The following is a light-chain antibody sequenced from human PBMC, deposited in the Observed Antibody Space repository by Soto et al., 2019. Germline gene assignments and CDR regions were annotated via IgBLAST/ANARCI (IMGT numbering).Light chain of an antibody. CDR2: DVT. J-gene: IGLJ1*01. Sequence: QSALTQPASVSGSPGQSITISCTGTSSDVGRYNYVSWYQQHPGKVPKVMIYDVTKRPSGVSNRFSGSKSGNTASPTISGLQAEDEADYYCRSYTSSSTYVFGTGTKLTVL. CDR1: SSDVGRYNY. CDR3: RSYTSSSTYV. V-gene: IGLV2-14*01.